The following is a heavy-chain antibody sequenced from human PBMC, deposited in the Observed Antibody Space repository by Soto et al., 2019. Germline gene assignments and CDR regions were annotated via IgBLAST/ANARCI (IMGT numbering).Heavy chain of an antibody. V-gene: IGHV4-59*08. CDR1: CVSISSYY. Sequence: SETLSLTCTVSCVSISSYYWSWIRQPPGKGLEWIGYIYYSGSTNYNPSLKSRVTISVDTSKNQFSLKLSSVTAADTAVYYCARQKSRNWFDPWGQGTLVTVSS. CDR3: ARQKSRNWFDP. CDR2: IYYSGST. J-gene: IGHJ5*02.